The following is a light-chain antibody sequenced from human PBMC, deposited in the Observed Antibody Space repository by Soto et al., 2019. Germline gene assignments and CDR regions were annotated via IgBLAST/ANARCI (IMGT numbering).Light chain of an antibody. V-gene: IGKV3-15*01. Sequence: EIVMTQSPATLSVSPGERATLSCWAGQSITSSFAWYQQKPGQAPKLLIYGASTRATGIPARFSGSGSGTEFTLTISSLQPEDFAVYYCQQYNKCPLTFGGGTKVEIK. CDR2: GAS. CDR3: QQYNKCPLT. CDR1: QSITSS. J-gene: IGKJ4*01.